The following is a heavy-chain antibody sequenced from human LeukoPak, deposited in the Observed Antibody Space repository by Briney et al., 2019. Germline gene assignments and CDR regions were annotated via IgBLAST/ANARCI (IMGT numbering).Heavy chain of an antibody. CDR1: GFTFSSYS. CDR3: ASHRAAFDI. D-gene: IGHD1-14*01. V-gene: IGHV3-21*01. CDR2: ISSSSTYI. Sequence: PGGSLRLSCAASGFTFSSYSMNWVRQAPGKGLEWVSSISSSSTYIHYADSVKGRFTISRDNAKKSLYLQMNSLRAEDTAVYYCASHRAAFDIWGQGTMVTVSS. J-gene: IGHJ3*02.